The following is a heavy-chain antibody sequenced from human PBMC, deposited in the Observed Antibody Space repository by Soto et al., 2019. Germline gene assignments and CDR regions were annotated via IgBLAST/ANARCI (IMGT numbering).Heavy chain of an antibody. D-gene: IGHD3-3*01. CDR3: ASTGPKEDFWSGYFDPAYYYDYYFGV. J-gene: IGHJ6*03. Sequence: EVQLVESGGGLVQPGGSLRLSCAASGFTFSDHYMDWVRQAPGKGLEWVGRTRNKANSYTTEYAASVKGSFTISRDDSKHSLFLQINSPHTEEAAVYYCASTGPKEDFWSGYFDPAYYYDYYFGVLGKGATVIV. CDR2: TRNKANSYTT. CDR1: GFTFSDHY. V-gene: IGHV3-72*01.